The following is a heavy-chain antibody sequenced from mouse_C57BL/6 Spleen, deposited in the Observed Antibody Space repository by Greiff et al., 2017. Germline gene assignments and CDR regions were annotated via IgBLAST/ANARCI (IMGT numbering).Heavy chain of an antibody. J-gene: IGHJ4*01. CDR3: TRGVPYYLDV. Sequence: VQLQQSGAELVRPGTSVKLSCKASGYTFTNYWIDWVKQRPGHGLEWIGDIYPGGCYTNYNEKFKGKATMTVDKSSSTSYLQFSSLTSEDSAIYYCTRGVPYYLDVWGRGTSVTVSS. D-gene: IGHD6-1*01. CDR2: IYPGGCYT. V-gene: IGHV1-63*01. CDR1: GYTFTNYW.